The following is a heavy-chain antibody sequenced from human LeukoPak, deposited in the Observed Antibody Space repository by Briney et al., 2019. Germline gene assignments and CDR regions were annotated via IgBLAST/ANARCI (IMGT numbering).Heavy chain of an antibody. J-gene: IGHJ4*02. CDR1: GFTFSSYA. Sequence: GRSLRLSCAASGFTFSSYAMHWVRQAPGKGLEWVAVISYDGSNKYYADSVKGRFTISRDNSKNTLYLQMNSLRAEDTAVYYYARSDYWGQGTLVTVSS. CDR3: ARSDY. V-gene: IGHV3-30*04. CDR2: ISYDGSNK.